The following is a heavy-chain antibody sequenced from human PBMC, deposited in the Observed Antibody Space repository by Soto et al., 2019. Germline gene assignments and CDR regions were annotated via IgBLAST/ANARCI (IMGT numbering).Heavy chain of an antibody. D-gene: IGHD2-15*01. CDR1: GFTFSSYA. CDR2: ISGSGCST. Sequence: GGSLRLSCAASGFTFSSYAMSWVRQAPGKGLEWVSAISGSGCSTYYADSVKGRFTISRANSKNTLYLQMNSLRAEDTAVYYCAKDWRGIVVVVAATQPSHYWGQGTLVTV. CDR3: AKDWRGIVVVVAATQPSHY. V-gene: IGHV3-23*01. J-gene: IGHJ4*02.